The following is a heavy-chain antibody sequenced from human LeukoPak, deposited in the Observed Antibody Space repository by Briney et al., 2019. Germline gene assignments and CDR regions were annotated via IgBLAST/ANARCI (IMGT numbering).Heavy chain of an antibody. D-gene: IGHD6-13*01. CDR3: ARAIAAAGNLDV. V-gene: IGHV1-69*01. CDR1: GGTFSIYA. Sequence: SVKVSCKASGGTFSIYAISWVRQAPGQGLEWMGGIIPIFGTANYAQKFQGRGTITADESTSTAYMELSSLRSEDTAVYYCARAIAAAGNLDVWGKGTTVTVSS. CDR2: IIPIFGTA. J-gene: IGHJ6*04.